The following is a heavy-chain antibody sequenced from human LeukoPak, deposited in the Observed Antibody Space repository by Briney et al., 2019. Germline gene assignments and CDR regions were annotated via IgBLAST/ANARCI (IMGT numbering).Heavy chain of an antibody. Sequence: GGSLGLFRAASGFTFSRYSMNWVPEAPTKALEGVSSISSSSNYIHYTDSVKGRFTISRDNGKNSLYLQMNSLRAEDTAVYSCARSFFSWSADYWGKGTLVTVSS. J-gene: IGHJ4*02. CDR3: ARSFFSWSADY. D-gene: IGHD3-3*02. V-gene: IGHV3-21*01. CDR1: GFTFSRYS. CDR2: ISSSSNYI.